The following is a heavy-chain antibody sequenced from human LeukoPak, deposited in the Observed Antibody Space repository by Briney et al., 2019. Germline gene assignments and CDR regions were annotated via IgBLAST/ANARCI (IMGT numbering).Heavy chain of an antibody. D-gene: IGHD3-22*01. CDR2: IYYRGST. CDR3: ARGVLGYDSSGSDAFDI. V-gene: IGHV4-59*01. CDR1: GGSISSYY. J-gene: IGHJ3*02. Sequence: SETLSLTCTVSGGSISSYYWSWIRQPPGNGLEWIGYIYYRGSTNYHPSLKSRVTISVDTSKNQFSLKLSSVTAADTAVYYCARGVLGYDSSGSDAFDIWGQGTMVTVSS.